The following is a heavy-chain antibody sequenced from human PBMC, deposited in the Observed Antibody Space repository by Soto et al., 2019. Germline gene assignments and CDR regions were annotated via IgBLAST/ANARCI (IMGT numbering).Heavy chain of an antibody. CDR1: GYSFTSYW. CDR3: ARLYYDSGGYYYPDPYYYGMDV. CDR2: IYPGDSDT. J-gene: IGHJ6*02. D-gene: IGHD3-22*01. Sequence: HGESLKISCKGSGYSFTSYWIGWVRQMPGKGLEWMGIIYPGDSDTRYSPSFQGQVTISADKSISTAYLQWSSLKASDTAMYYCARLYYDSGGYYYPDPYYYGMDVWGQGTTVTVS. V-gene: IGHV5-51*01.